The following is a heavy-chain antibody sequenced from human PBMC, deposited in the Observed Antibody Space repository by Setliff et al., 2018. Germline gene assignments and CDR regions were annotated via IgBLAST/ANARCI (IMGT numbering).Heavy chain of an antibody. Sequence: PSETLSLTCIVSGESIDSVATGNHYWNWIRQPAGKGLEWIGHIYTSWSTIYNPSLKSRLTISLDTSKNQFSLTLSSVTAADTAVYYCARMSGFLYMDVWGKGTTVTVSS. V-gene: IGHV4-61*09. CDR2: IYTSWST. CDR1: GESIDSVATGNHY. CDR3: ARMSGFLYMDV. J-gene: IGHJ6*03. D-gene: IGHD3-3*01.